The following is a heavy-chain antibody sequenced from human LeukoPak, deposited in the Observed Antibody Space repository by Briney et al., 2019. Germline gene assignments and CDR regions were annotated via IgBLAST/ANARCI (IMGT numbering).Heavy chain of an antibody. D-gene: IGHD3-9*01. CDR2: INPNSGGT. Sequence: ASVKVSCKASGYPFTGYFIHWVRQAPGLGLEWMGWINPNSGGTNYAQKFQGWVTMTRDTSINTAYMELSSLKSDDTAVYYCARAGRNYDILTGRQYYYGMDVWGQGTTVTVSS. CDR1: GYPFTGYF. V-gene: IGHV1-2*04. J-gene: IGHJ6*02. CDR3: ARAGRNYDILTGRQYYYGMDV.